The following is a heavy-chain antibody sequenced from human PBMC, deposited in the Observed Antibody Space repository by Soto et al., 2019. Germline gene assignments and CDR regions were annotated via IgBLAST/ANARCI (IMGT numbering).Heavy chain of an antibody. V-gene: IGHV4-39*01. CDR2: IYYSGST. CDR1: GGSISSSSYY. Sequence: SETLSLTCTVSGGSISSSSYYWGWIRQPPGKGLEWIGSIYYSGSTYYNPSLKSRVAISVDTSKNQFSLKLSSVTAADTAVYYCAILTVTENYYYYYGMDVWGQGPTVTVSS. CDR3: AILTVTENYYYYYGMDV. D-gene: IGHD4-4*01. J-gene: IGHJ6*02.